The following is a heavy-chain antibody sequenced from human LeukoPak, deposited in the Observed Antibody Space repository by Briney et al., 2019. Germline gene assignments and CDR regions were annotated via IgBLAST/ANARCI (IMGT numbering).Heavy chain of an antibody. CDR1: GGSISSGDYY. CDR2: IYYSGST. J-gene: IGHJ3*02. D-gene: IGHD4-11*01. V-gene: IGHV4-30-4*01. CDR3: ARDAYSPGAFDI. Sequence: SETLSLTCTVSGGSISSGDYYWHWIRQPPGKGLEWIGYIYYSGSTYYNPSLKSRVTISLDTSKNQFSLRLSSVRAVDTAVYYCARDAYSPGAFDIWGQGTMVTVSS.